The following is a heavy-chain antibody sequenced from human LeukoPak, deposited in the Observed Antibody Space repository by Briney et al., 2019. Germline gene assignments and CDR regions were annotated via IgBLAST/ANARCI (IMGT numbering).Heavy chain of an antibody. J-gene: IGHJ6*03. D-gene: IGHD6-13*01. Sequence: PSETLSLTCSVSGGSMSTYYWGWIRQPAGKGLEWIGRIHGNGSTNYNPSLKSRVTMSLDTSKSQFSLKLPSVTAADTALYYCARDMVSTWPYFYSYYYMDVWGQGTTVAVSS. CDR1: GGSMSTYY. V-gene: IGHV4-4*07. CDR2: IHGNGST. CDR3: ARDMVSTWPYFYSYYYMDV.